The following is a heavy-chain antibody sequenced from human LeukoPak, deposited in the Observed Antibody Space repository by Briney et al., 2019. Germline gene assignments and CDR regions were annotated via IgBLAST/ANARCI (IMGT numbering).Heavy chain of an antibody. CDR3: ARAGGGVTTGY. D-gene: IGHD4-11*01. CDR2: INSDGSST. V-gene: IGHV3-74*01. CDR1: GFTFSSYW. Sequence: GGSLRLSCAASGFTFSSYWMHWVRRAPGKGLVWVSRINSDGSSTSYADSVKGRFTISRDNAKNTLYLQMNSLRAEDTAVYYCARAGGGVTTGYWGQGTLVTVSS. J-gene: IGHJ4*02.